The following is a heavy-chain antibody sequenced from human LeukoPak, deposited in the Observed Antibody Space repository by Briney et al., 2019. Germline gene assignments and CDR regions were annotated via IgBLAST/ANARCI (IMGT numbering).Heavy chain of an antibody. V-gene: IGHV3-23*01. Sequence: GGSLRLSCAASGFTFSSYGMSWVRQAPGKGLEWVSAISGSGGSTHYADSAKGRFTISRDNSKNTLYLQMNSLRAEDTAVYYCAKDRRMIVVGTDLDYWGQGTLVTVSS. D-gene: IGHD3-22*01. CDR1: GFTFSSYG. CDR2: ISGSGGST. J-gene: IGHJ4*02. CDR3: AKDRRMIVVGTDLDY.